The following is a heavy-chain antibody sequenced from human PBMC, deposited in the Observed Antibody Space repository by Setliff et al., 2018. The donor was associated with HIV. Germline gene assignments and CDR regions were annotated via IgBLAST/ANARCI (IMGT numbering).Heavy chain of an antibody. CDR1: GYSFTAYD. Sequence: GASVKVSCKTSGYSFTAYDINWVRQATGRGLEWMAWMNPSTGEIGYAQKFQGRLIMTRDSSITTAFMELRGLRSEDTAIYYCARPSHVYDDDGPLGYWGQGTLVTVSS. V-gene: IGHV1-8*01. CDR3: ARPSHVYDDDGPLGY. J-gene: IGHJ4*02. CDR2: MNPSTGEI. D-gene: IGHD3-16*01.